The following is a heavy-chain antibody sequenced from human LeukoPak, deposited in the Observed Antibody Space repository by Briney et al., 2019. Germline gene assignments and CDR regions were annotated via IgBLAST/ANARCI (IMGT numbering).Heavy chain of an antibody. Sequence: GGSLRLSCAASGFTFSGYSMNWVRQAPGKGLEWISYISSSSTTTHYADSMKGRFSISRDNARKSLYLQMNSLRAEDTAVYFCARDRDFGAVNYYSYYMDVWGKGTTVTVSS. CDR1: GFTFSGYS. J-gene: IGHJ6*03. V-gene: IGHV3-48*04. CDR2: ISSSSTTT. CDR3: ARDRDFGAVNYYSYYMDV. D-gene: IGHD4-17*01.